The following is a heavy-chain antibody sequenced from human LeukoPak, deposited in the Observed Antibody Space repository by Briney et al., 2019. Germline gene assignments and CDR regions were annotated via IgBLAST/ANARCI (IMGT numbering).Heavy chain of an antibody. Sequence: SETLSLTCTVSGGSISSSSYYWGWIRQPPGKGLEWIGSIYYSGSTYYNPSLKSRVTISVDTSKNQFSLKLSSVTAADTAVYYCAREFYGSGSYYNAFDIWGQGTMVTVSS. CDR2: IYYSGST. D-gene: IGHD3-10*01. V-gene: IGHV4-39*07. J-gene: IGHJ3*02. CDR1: GGSISSSSYY. CDR3: AREFYGSGSYYNAFDI.